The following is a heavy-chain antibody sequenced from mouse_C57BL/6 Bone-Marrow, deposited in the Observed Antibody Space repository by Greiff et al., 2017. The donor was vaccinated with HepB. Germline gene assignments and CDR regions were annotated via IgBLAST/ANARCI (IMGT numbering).Heavy chain of an antibody. V-gene: IGHV1-22*01. J-gene: IGHJ3*01. Sequence: VQLQQSGPELVKPGASVKMSCKASGYTFTDYNMHWVKQSHGKSLEWIGYINPNNGGTSYNQKFKGKATLTVNKSSSTAYMELRSLTSEDSAVYYCARQDYDVDWFAYWGQGTLVTVSA. CDR1: GYTFTDYN. CDR2: INPNNGGT. CDR3: ARQDYDVDWFAY. D-gene: IGHD2-4*01.